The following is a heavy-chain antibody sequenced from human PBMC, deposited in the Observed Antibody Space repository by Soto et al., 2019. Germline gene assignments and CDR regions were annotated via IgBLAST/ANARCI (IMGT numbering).Heavy chain of an antibody. CDR1: GFTFSSYS. D-gene: IGHD6-13*01. Sequence: VQLVESGGGLVKPGGSLRLSCAASGFTFSSYSMNWVRQAPGKGLEWVSSISSSSSYIYYADSVKGRFTISRDNAKNSLYLQMNSLRAEDTAVYYCARVIAAAGHIDYWGQGTLVTVSS. V-gene: IGHV3-21*01. CDR2: ISSSSSYI. CDR3: ARVIAAAGHIDY. J-gene: IGHJ4*02.